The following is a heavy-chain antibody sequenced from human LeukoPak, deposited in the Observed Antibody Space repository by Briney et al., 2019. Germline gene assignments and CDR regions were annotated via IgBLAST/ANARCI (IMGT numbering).Heavy chain of an antibody. CDR3: ARGPRRTTVTTIVY. D-gene: IGHD4-17*01. J-gene: IGHJ4*02. V-gene: IGHV4-34*01. CDR1: GGSFSGYY. CDR2: INHSGST. Sequence: SETLSLTCAVYGGSFSGYYWSWIRQPPGKGLEWIGEINHSGSTNYNPSLKSRVTISVDTSKNQFSLKLSSVTAADTAVYYCARGPRRTTVTTIVYWGQGTLVTVSS.